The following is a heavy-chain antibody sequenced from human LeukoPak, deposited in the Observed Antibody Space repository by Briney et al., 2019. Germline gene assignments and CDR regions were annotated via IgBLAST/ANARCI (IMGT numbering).Heavy chain of an antibody. V-gene: IGHV3-21*01. CDR2: ISSSSSYI. CDR3: GRDRDFWSSYDRIHGVDV. CDR1: GFTFSSYS. J-gene: IGHJ6*02. D-gene: IGHD3-3*01. Sequence: AGGSLRLSCAASGFTFSSYSMNWVRQAPGKGLEWVSSISSSSSYIDYADSVKGRFTIPRDNAKNSLYLQMKSLRAEDTAVFYCGRDRDFWSSYDRIHGVDVWGQGTTVTVSS.